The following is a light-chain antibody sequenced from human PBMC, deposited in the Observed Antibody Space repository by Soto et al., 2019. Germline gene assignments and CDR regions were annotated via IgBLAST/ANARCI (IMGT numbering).Light chain of an antibody. CDR3: SSYTSSSTLVV. V-gene: IGLV2-14*01. J-gene: IGLJ1*01. CDR1: SSDVGGYNY. CDR2: EVS. Sequence: SELTQPASVSGSPGQSITISCTGTSSDVGGYNYVSWYQQHPGKAPKLMIFEVSNRPSGVSNRFSGSKSGNTASLTISGLQAADEADYYCSSYTSSSTLVVFGTGTKVTVL.